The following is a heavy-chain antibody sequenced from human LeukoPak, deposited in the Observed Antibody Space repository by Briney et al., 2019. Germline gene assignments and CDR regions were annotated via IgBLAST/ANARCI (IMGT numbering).Heavy chain of an antibody. J-gene: IGHJ6*02. CDR3: AREVGYCSSTSCRYYGMDV. V-gene: IGHV1-2*04. CDR2: INPNSGGT. Sequence: APVKVSCKAPGYTFTGYYMHWVRQTPGQGLEWMGWINPNSGGTNYAQKFQGWVTMTRDTSISTAYMELSRLRSDDTAVYYCAREVGYCSSTSCRYYGMDVWGQGTTVTVSS. D-gene: IGHD2-2*03. CDR1: GYTFTGYY.